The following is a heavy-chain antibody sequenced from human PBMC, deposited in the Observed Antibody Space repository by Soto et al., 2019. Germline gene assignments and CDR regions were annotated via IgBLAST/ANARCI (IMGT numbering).Heavy chain of an antibody. D-gene: IGHD2-15*01. V-gene: IGHV1-8*01. CDR1: GYTFTSYD. Sequence: ASVKVSRKASGYTFTSYDINWVRQATGQGLEWMGWMNPNSGNTGYAQKFQGRVTMTRNTSISTAYMELSSLRSEDTAVYYCAKSVVGYYYMDVWGKGTTVTVSS. CDR2: MNPNSGNT. CDR3: AKSVVGYYYMDV. J-gene: IGHJ6*03.